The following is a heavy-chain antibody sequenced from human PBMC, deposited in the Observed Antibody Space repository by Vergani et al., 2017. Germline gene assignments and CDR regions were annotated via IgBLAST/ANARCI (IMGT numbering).Heavy chain of an antibody. D-gene: IGHD5-12*01. Sequence: QVQLVQSGAEVKKPGASVKVSCKASGGTFSSYAISWVRQAPGQGLEWMGVIIPILGIANYAQKLQGRVTITADKSTSTAYMELSSLRSEDTAVYYCARVSDRGYNDCWGEGSLVTVSS. CDR1: GGTFSSYA. J-gene: IGHJ4*02. V-gene: IGHV1-69*04. CDR3: ARVSDRGYNDC. CDR2: IIPILGIA.